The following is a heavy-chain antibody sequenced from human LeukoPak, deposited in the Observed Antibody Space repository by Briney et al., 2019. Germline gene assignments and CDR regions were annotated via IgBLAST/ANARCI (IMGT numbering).Heavy chain of an antibody. J-gene: IGHJ3*02. CDR1: GGSISSDDYC. CDR3: AKSREEIRGLDAFDI. V-gene: IGHV4-31*03. CDR2: IYYSGST. D-gene: IGHD5-24*01. Sequence: PSETLSLTCTVSGGSISSDDYCWNWIRQHPGKGLEWIGYIYYSGSTYYNPSLKSRVALSVDTSKNQFSLKLSSLTAADTAVYYCAKSREEIRGLDAFDIWGQGTMVTVSS.